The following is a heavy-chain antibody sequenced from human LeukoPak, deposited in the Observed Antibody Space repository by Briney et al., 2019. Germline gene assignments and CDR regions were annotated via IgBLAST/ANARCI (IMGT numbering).Heavy chain of an antibody. J-gene: IGHJ4*02. Sequence: SETLSLTCTVTGGSISSSSYYWGWIRQPPGKGLEWIGSIYYSGSTYYNPSLKSRVTISVDTSKNQFSLKLSSVTAADTAVYYCASSPRSSWYLVAKGHFDYWGQGTLVTVSS. D-gene: IGHD6-13*01. CDR3: ASSPRSSWYLVAKGHFDY. CDR2: IYYSGST. V-gene: IGHV4-39*07. CDR1: GGSISSSSYY.